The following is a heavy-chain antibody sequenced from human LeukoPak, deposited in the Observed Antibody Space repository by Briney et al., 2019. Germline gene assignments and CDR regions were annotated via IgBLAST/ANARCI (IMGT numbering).Heavy chain of an antibody. CDR3: AKDFESGYYYTY. D-gene: IGHD3-22*01. J-gene: IGHJ4*02. CDR2: ISGSGGST. Sequence: GSLRLSCAASGFNFSSYGMSWVRQAPGKGLEGVSAISGSGGSTYYADSVKGRFTISRDNSKNTLYLQMNSLRAEDTAVYYCAKDFESGYYYTYWGQGTLVTVSS. CDR1: GFNFSSYG. V-gene: IGHV3-23*01.